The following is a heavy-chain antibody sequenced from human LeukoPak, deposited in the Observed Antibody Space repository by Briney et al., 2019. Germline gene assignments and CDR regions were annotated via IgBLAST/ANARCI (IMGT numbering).Heavy chain of an antibody. Sequence: PSETLSLTCTVSGGSISSSTHYWGWIRQPPWKGLEWIGSIYFGGSTYSNPSLKGRVTISVDTSKNQFSLRLSSVTAADTSIYYCARLVAGKKELGYWGQGTLVTVSS. CDR1: GGSISSSTHY. CDR2: IYFGGST. D-gene: IGHD6-19*01. J-gene: IGHJ4*02. CDR3: ARLVAGKKELGY. V-gene: IGHV4-39*01.